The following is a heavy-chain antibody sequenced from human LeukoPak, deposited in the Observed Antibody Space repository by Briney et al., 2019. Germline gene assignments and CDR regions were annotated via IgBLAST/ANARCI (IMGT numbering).Heavy chain of an antibody. CDR1: RFTFSNHY. V-gene: IGHV3-7*01. CDR3: ARNLVHLWNVFDF. Sequence: GGSLRLSCVASRFTFSNHYMSWVHQAPGKGLEWVATIKPDGRETFYVDSVKGRFTVSRDNAKNSLYLQMSSLRAEDTAVYHCARNLVHLWNVFDFWGLGTMVTVSS. D-gene: IGHD5-18*01. J-gene: IGHJ3*01. CDR2: IKPDGRET.